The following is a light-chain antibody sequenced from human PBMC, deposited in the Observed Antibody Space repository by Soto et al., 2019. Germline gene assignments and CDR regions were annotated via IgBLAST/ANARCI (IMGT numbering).Light chain of an antibody. CDR2: GAS. CDR3: QQYNNWPRT. CDR1: QSVSSN. Sequence: EIVMTQSTATLSVSPGESATLSCRASQSVSSNLVWYQQKPGQTPRLLIHGASTRATGIPARFSGSGSGTEFTLTISSLQSEDFAVYYCQQYNNWPRTFGQGTKVEIK. J-gene: IGKJ1*01. V-gene: IGKV3-15*01.